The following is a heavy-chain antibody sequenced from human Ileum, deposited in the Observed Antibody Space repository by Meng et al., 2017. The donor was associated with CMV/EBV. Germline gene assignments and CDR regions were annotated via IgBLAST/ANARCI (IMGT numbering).Heavy chain of an antibody. CDR3: AHFVGGYYPSRPDY. CDR2: IYRGDDK. Sequence: ISLEESGPTLVKPTQPLTLACTFSGFSPSTSGGGVGWIRQPPGKALEWLALIYRGDDKRYSPSLNSRLTIAKDTSKNEVVLTLTNMGPIDTGTYYCAHFVGGYYPSRPDYWGQGTLVTVSS. J-gene: IGHJ4*02. D-gene: IGHD1-26*01. V-gene: IGHV2-5*02. CDR1: GFSPSTSGGG.